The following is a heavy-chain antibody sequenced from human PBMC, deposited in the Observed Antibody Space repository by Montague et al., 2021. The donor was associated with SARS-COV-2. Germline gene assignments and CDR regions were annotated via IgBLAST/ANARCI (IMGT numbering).Heavy chain of an antibody. J-gene: IGHJ6*03. V-gene: IGHV4-59*01. D-gene: IGHD3-3*01. CDR1: GGSTSSYY. Sequence: SETLSLTCTVSGGSTSSYYWSWIRQPPGKGLEWIGYIYYSGSTNYNPSLKSRVTISVDTSKNQFSLKLSSVTAADTAVYYCAGTYYDFWSGFIHYYYMDVWGKGTTVTVSS. CDR2: IYYSGST. CDR3: AGTYYDFWSGFIHYYYMDV.